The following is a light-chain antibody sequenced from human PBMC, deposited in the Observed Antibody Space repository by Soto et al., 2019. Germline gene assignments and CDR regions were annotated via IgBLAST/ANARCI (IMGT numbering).Light chain of an antibody. CDR3: CSYTGASTYV. V-gene: IGLV2-14*01. CDR1: SGDVGGYNY. CDR2: AVT. J-gene: IGLJ1*01. Sequence: VLTQPASVSGSPGQSVTISCAGTSGDVGGYNYVSWYQQHPGKAPKLMIHAVTNRPSGVSNRFSGSKSGNTASLTISSLQAEDEADYYCCSYTGASTYVFGTGTKLTVL.